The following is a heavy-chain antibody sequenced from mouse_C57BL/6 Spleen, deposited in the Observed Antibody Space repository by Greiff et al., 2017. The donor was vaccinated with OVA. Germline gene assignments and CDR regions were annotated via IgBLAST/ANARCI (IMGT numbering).Heavy chain of an antibody. J-gene: IGHJ2*01. CDR3: ARPSPGRHCDY. V-gene: IGHV1-69*01. CDR1: GYTFTSYW. Sequence: QVQLQQPGAELVMPGASVKLSCKASGYTFTSYWMHWVKQRPGQGLEWIGEIDPSDSYTNYNQKFKGKSTLTVDKSSSTAYMQLSSLTSEVSAVDYCARPSPGRHCDYWGQGTTLTVSS. CDR2: IDPSDSYT.